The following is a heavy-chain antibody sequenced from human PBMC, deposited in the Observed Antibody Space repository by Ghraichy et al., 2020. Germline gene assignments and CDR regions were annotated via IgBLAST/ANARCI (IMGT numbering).Heavy chain of an antibody. J-gene: IGHJ3*02. Sequence: GESLNISCAASGFTFNSYAMHWVRQAPGKGLEWVAVISYDGSNKYYADSVKGRFTISRNNYKNTLYLQMNSLRAEDTAVYYCARGSYSSGWDDAFDIWGQGTMVTVSS. CDR1: GFTFNSYA. V-gene: IGHV3-30*04. CDR2: ISYDGSNK. CDR3: ARGSYSSGWDDAFDI. D-gene: IGHD6-19*01.